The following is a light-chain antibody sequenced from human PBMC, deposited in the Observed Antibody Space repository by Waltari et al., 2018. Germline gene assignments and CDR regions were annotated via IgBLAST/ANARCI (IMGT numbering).Light chain of an antibody. J-gene: IGKJ3*01. V-gene: IGKV3-15*01. CDR2: GAS. CDR3: QQYNNWLT. Sequence: EIVMTQSPATLPVSPGERATLSCRASQSVSSNLAWYQQKPGQAPRLLIYGASTSDTGIPARFSGCGSWTEFTLTISSLQSEDFAVYSCQQYNNWLTFGPGTKVDIK. CDR1: QSVSSN.